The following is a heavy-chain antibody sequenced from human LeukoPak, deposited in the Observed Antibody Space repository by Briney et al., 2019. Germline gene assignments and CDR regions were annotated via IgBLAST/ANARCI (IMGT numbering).Heavy chain of an antibody. J-gene: IGHJ5*02. D-gene: IGHD6-13*01. Sequence: HRASVKVSCKASGYTFTSYYMHWVRQAPGQGLEWMGIINPSGGSTSYAQKFQGRVTMTRDTSTSTVYMELSSLRSEDTAVYYCARSKQQQLVLRGNWFDPWGQGTLVTVSS. CDR2: INPSGGST. V-gene: IGHV1-46*01. CDR1: GYTFTSYY. CDR3: ARSKQQQLVLRGNWFDP.